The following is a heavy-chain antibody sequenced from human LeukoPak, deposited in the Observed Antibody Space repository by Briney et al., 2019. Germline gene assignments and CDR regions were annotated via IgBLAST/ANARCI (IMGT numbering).Heavy chain of an antibody. CDR1: GYSISSGYY. J-gene: IGHJ6*03. D-gene: IGHD3-3*01. Sequence: SETLSLTCVVSGYSISSGYYWGWIRQPPGKGLEWIGSIYHSGSTYYNPSLKSRVTISVDTSKNQFSLKLSSVTAADTAVYYCARLLRITIFGVDPPPHYMDVWGKGTTVTVSS. CDR3: ARLLRITIFGVDPPPHYMDV. V-gene: IGHV4-38-2*01. CDR2: IYHSGST.